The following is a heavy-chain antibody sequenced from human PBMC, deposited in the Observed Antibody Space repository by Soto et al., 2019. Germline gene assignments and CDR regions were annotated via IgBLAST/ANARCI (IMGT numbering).Heavy chain of an antibody. CDR1: GFTFSSYG. V-gene: IGHV3-30*18. J-gene: IGHJ3*02. Sequence: GGSLRLSCAASGFTFSSYGMHWVRQAPGKGLEWVAVISYDGSNKYYADSVKGRFTISRDNSKNTLYLQMNSLRAEDTAVYYCAKDLPRWAFDIWGQGTMVTVSS. CDR2: ISYDGSNK. D-gene: IGHD2-15*01. CDR3: AKDLPRWAFDI.